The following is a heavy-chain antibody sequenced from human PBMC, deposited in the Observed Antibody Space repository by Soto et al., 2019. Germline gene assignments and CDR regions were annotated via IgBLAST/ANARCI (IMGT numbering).Heavy chain of an antibody. CDR1: GYTFTSYA. CDR2: INAGNGNT. CDR3: ASDRVAVADTPPSAFDI. Sequence: GASVKVSCKASGYTFTSYAMHWVRQAPGQRLEWMGWINAGNGNTKYSQKFQGRVTITRDTSASTAYMELSSLRSEDTAVYYCASDRVAVADTPPSAFDIWGQGTMVTVSS. J-gene: IGHJ3*02. V-gene: IGHV1-3*01. D-gene: IGHD6-19*01.